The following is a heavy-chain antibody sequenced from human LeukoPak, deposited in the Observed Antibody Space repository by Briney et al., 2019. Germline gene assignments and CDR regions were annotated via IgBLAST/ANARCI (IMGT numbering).Heavy chain of an antibody. Sequence: SETLSLTCAVYGGSFSGYYWSWIRQPPGKGLEWIGEINHSGSTNYNPSLKSRVTISVDTSKNQFSLKLSSVTAADTAVYYCARDFGDYRVDYWGQGTLVTVSS. CDR2: INHSGST. CDR1: GGSFSGYY. J-gene: IGHJ4*02. CDR3: ARDFGDYRVDY. D-gene: IGHD4-17*01. V-gene: IGHV4-34*01.